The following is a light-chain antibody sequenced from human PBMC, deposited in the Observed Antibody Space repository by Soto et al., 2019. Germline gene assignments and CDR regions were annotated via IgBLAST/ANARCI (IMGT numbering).Light chain of an antibody. CDR1: QSISSRL. CDR3: QHYYTSLRT. Sequence: DIVLTQSPGTLSLSPGERATLSCRASQSISSRLLAWYQQKPGQAPRLLIYAASNRATDIPDKFSGSGSGADFTLSISRLEPEDFAMYYCQHYYTSLRTFGQGTKVEI. J-gene: IGKJ1*01. CDR2: AAS. V-gene: IGKV3-20*01.